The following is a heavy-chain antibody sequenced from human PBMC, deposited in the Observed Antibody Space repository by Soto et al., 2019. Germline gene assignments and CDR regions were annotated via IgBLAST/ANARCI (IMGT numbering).Heavy chain of an antibody. CDR2: ISYDGSNK. V-gene: IGHV3-30-3*01. D-gene: IGHD4-4*01. Sequence: GGSLRLSCAASGFTFSSYAMHWVRQAPGKGLEWVAVISYDGSNKYYADSVKGRFTIYRDNSKNTLYLQINSLRADDTAVYYCARDSTPRNYGMDVWGQGTTVTVSS. J-gene: IGHJ6*02. CDR1: GFTFSSYA. CDR3: ARDSTPRNYGMDV.